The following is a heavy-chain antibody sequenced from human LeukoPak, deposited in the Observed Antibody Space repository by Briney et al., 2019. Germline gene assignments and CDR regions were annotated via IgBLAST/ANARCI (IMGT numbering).Heavy chain of an antibody. D-gene: IGHD3-22*01. V-gene: IGHV4-38-2*02. Sequence: KPSETLSLTCTVSGYSISSGYYWGWIRQPPGKGLEWIGSIYHSGSPYSNPSLKSRVTISVDTSKNQFSLKLSSVTAADTAVYYCARAPPDLYDSSGYYEYFQHWGQGTLVTVSS. CDR2: IYHSGSP. CDR1: GYSISSGYY. CDR3: ARAPPDLYDSSGYYEYFQH. J-gene: IGHJ1*01.